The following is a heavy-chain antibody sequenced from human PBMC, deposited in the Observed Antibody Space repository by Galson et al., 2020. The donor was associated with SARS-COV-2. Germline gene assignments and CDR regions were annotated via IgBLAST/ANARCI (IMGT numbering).Heavy chain of an antibody. CDR3: AILGYGHAFEI. J-gene: IGHJ3*02. V-gene: IGHV1-24*01. D-gene: IGHD5-12*01. CDR2: INPEEGKI. CDR1: GYSLTAFS. Sequence: ASVKVSCKVSGYSLTAFSMQWVRQAPGKGPEWMGGINPEEGKIIYARKFQGRVTMTEDTSTDTAYMDLGSLRSDDTAVYYCAILGYGHAFEIWGQGTVVSVSS.